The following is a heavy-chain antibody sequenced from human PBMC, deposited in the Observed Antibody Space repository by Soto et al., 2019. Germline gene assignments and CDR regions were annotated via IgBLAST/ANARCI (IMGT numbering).Heavy chain of an antibody. J-gene: IGHJ6*02. CDR3: ASGLSRPVYSSSWDSYYYGMDV. CDR2: IYYTGST. CDR1: GGSITSYY. Sequence: SETLSLTCTVSGGSITSYYWSWIRQPPGKGLEWVGYIYYTGSTTYNPSFKTRVTISVDTSKNQFSLTLTSVTAADTAVYYCASGLSRPVYSSSWDSYYYGMDVWGQGTTVTVSS. V-gene: IGHV4-59*01. D-gene: IGHD6-13*01.